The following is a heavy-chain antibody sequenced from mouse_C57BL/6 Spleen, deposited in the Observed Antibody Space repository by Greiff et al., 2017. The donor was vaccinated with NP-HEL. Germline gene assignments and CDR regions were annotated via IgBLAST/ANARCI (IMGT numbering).Heavy chain of an antibody. J-gene: IGHJ4*01. CDR3: ARRGYGNSYYYAMDY. CDR1: GYTFTDHT. Sequence: QVQLQQSDAELVKPGASVKISCKVSGYTFTDHTIHWMKQRPEQGLEWIGYIYPRDGSTKYNEKFKGKATLTADKSSSTAYMQLNSLTSEDSAVYFCARRGYGNSYYYAMDYWGQGTSVTVAS. CDR2: IYPRDGST. D-gene: IGHD2-1*01. V-gene: IGHV1-78*01.